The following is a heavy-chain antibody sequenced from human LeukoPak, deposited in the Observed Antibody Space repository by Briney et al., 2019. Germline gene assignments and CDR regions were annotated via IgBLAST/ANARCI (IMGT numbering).Heavy chain of an antibody. CDR2: IYPGDSDT. D-gene: IGHD1-26*01. Sequence: GESLKISCKGSGYSFTTYWIAWVRQMPGKGLEWMGIIYPGDSDTRYSPSFQGQVTISADKSISTVYLQWSSLKASDIAMYYCARSGNNYYFGSWGQGTLVTVSS. V-gene: IGHV5-51*01. CDR3: ARSGNNYYFGS. J-gene: IGHJ4*02. CDR1: GYSFTTYW.